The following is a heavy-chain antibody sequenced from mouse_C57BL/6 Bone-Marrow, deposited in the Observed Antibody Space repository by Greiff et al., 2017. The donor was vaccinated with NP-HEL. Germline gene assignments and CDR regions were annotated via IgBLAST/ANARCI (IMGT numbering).Heavy chain of an antibody. CDR1: EYEFPSHD. Sequence: EVKVEESGGGLVQPGESLKLSCESNEYEFPSHDMSWVRKTPEKRLELVAAINSDGGSTYYPDTMERRFIISRDNTKKTLYLQMSSLRSEDTALYYCARLYDGYFAMDYWGQGTSVTVSS. D-gene: IGHD2-3*01. V-gene: IGHV5-2*03. CDR3: ARLYDGYFAMDY. CDR2: INSDGGST. J-gene: IGHJ4*01.